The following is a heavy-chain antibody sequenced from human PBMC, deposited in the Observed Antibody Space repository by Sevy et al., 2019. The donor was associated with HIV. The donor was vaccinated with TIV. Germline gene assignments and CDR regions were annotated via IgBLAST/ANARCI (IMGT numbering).Heavy chain of an antibody. CDR2: ITGSGNNT. D-gene: IGHD6-13*01. V-gene: IGHV3-23*01. CDR1: GFTFNDYA. CDR3: AKSGYRAAVGTD. Sequence: GGSLRLSCAASGFTFNDYAMSWVRQAPGKGLRWVSTITGSGNNTYYADSVKGRFTISRDNSKNIVYLQINSLRAEDTAVYYCAKSGYRAAVGTDWGQGTLVTVSS. J-gene: IGHJ4*02.